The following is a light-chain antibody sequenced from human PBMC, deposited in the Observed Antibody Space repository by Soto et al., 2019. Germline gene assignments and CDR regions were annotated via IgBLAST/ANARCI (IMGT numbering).Light chain of an antibody. V-gene: IGLV3-21*02. CDR1: NIGGKS. Sequence: SYELTQPPSVSVAPGQTARMTCGGENIGGKSVHWYQQKPGQAPVVVVFHDKDRPSGIPERFSGSNSGSAATLTIARVEAGYEADYFCQVWDSSSDEGVFGPGTKLTVL. CDR2: HDK. CDR3: QVWDSSSDEGV. J-gene: IGLJ1*01.